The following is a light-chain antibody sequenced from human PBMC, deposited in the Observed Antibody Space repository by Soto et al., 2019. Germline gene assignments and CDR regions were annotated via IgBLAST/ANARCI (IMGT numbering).Light chain of an antibody. CDR1: QAIANF. J-gene: IGKJ5*01. CDR3: QQYGSFPIT. Sequence: DIQMTQSPSSLSASVGDRVTITCQASQAIANFLNWYQQKPGKAPNLLIHDASKLETGVPLRFSGSGSGTDFILTISSLQPEDFATYYCQQYGSFPITFGQGTRLEIE. CDR2: DAS. V-gene: IGKV1-33*01.